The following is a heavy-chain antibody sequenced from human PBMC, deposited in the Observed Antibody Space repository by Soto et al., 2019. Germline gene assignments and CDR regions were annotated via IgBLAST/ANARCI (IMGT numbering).Heavy chain of an antibody. CDR3: ARGDGRGSSGFYYYYGMDV. CDR2: ISPSDGST. D-gene: IGHD6-25*01. J-gene: IGHJ6*02. CDR1: GFTFTNYF. Sequence: QVQLVQSGAEVKEPGASLKVSCKASGFTFTNYFFHWVRQAPRQGLEWMGMISPSDGSTSYLQNLQGRVTLTSDTSTSTVYMELSSLRSEDTAVYYCARGDGRGSSGFYYYYGMDVWGHGTTVTVSS. V-gene: IGHV1-46*04.